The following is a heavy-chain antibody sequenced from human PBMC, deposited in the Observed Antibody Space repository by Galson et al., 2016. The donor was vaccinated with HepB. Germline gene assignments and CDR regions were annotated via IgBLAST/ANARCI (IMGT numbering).Heavy chain of an antibody. Sequence: SLRLSCAASGFTFDTFTLHWVRQSPGKGLEWVAVTSDNGGSTFYAESVQGRFIISRDNSKNTVYLQMRSLRVGDTAVYYCARDHAGLYDNSGSYFDAWGQGTLVTVSS. J-gene: IGHJ4*01. D-gene: IGHD3-22*01. CDR2: TSDNGGST. CDR1: GFTFDTFT. CDR3: ARDHAGLYDNSGSYFDA. V-gene: IGHV3-30-3*01.